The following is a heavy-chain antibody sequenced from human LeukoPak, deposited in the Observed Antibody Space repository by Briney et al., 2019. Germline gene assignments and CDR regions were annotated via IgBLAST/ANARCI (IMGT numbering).Heavy chain of an antibody. CDR1: GFTFSSYG. D-gene: IGHD2-2*01. J-gene: IGHJ3*02. CDR3: AKDSEIVVVPAAPGAFDI. V-gene: IGHV3-30*02. CDR2: IRYDGSNK. Sequence: GGSLRLSCAASGFTFSSYGMHWVRQAPGKGLEWVAFIRYDGSNKYYADSVKGRFTISRDNSKNTLYLQMNSLRAEDTAVYYCAKDSEIVVVPAAPGAFDIWGQGTMVTVSS.